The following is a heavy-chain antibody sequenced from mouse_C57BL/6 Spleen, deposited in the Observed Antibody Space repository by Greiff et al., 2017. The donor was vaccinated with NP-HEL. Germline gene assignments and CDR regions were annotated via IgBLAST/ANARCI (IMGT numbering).Heavy chain of an antibody. V-gene: IGHV5-17*01. Sequence: EVKVVESGGGLVKPGGSLKLSCAASGFTFSDYGMHWVRQAPEKGLEWVAYISSGSSTIYYADTVKGRFTISRDNAKNTLFLQMTSLRSEDTAMYYCAKKLYYSNPFAYWGQGTLVTVSA. D-gene: IGHD2-5*01. CDR1: GFTFSDYG. J-gene: IGHJ3*01. CDR2: ISSGSSTI. CDR3: AKKLYYSNPFAY.